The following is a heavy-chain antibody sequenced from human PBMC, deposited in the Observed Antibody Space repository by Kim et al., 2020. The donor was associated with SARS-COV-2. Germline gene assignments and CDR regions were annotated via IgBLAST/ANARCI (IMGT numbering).Heavy chain of an antibody. J-gene: IGHJ5*02. CDR2: IYSGGST. CDR1: GFTVSSNY. D-gene: IGHD3-10*01. V-gene: IGHV3-53*01. CDR3: ARAWARLEWFGELETNWFDP. Sequence: GGSLILSCAASGFTVSSNYMSWVRQAPGKGLEWVSVIYSGGSTYYADSVKGRFTISRDNSKNTLYLQMNSLRAEDTAVYYCARAWARLEWFGELETNWFDPWGQGTLVTVSS.